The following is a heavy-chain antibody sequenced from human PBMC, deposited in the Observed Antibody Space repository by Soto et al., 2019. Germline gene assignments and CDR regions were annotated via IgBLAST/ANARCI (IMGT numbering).Heavy chain of an antibody. CDR3: TRMSRGPPSDH. V-gene: IGHV3-7*03. CDR1: GFTFSTSW. J-gene: IGHJ4*02. D-gene: IGHD3-10*01. CDR2: INPDGSAQ. Sequence: EVQLVESRGGLVQPGGSLRLSCAASGFTFSTSWVNWVRQAPGKGLEWVANINPDGSAQYYVDSVQGRFTISRDNAENSLCLKINLLRAHDTAVYYCTRMSRGPPSDHWGQATLVTV.